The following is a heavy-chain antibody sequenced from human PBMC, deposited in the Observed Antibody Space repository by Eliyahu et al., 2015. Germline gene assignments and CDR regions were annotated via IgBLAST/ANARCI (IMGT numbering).Heavy chain of an antibody. V-gene: IGHV3-53*01. CDR1: DFTXSSKD. Sequence: EVQLVESGGGLIQPGGSLRLSXVTSDFTXSSKDMSWVRQAPGKGLEWVSVIYSGGRIYYADSVKGRFTISRDNSKNTLYLQMKSLRAEDTAVYYCARLRSYSMDVWGHGTTVTVSS. CDR3: ARLRSYSMDV. J-gene: IGHJ6*02. CDR2: IYSGGRI. D-gene: IGHD4-17*01.